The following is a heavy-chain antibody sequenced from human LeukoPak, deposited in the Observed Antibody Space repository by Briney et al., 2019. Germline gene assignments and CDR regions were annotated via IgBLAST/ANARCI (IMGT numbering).Heavy chain of an antibody. V-gene: IGHV3-30*02. J-gene: IGHJ6*03. D-gene: IGHD6-13*01. Sequence: GGSLRLSCAASGFTFSSYGMHWVRLAPGKGLEWVAFLRDDGSKIYYADSMKGQFTISRDKPKNTLYLQMNSPRTEDTAVYYCARGAARSHYYYMDVWGKGTTVTISS. CDR2: LRDDGSKI. CDR1: GFTFSSYG. CDR3: ARGAARSHYYYMDV.